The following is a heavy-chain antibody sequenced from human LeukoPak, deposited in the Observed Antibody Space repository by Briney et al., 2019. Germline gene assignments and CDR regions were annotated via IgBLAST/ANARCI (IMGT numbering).Heavy chain of an antibody. Sequence: SQTLSLTCAVSGGSISSGGYSWSWIRQPPGKGLEWIGYIYHSGSTYYNPSLKSRVTISVDRSKNQFSLELSSVTAADTAVYYCARATLVEGYDFWSGYPNWFDPWGQGTLVTVSS. CDR3: ARATLVEGYDFWSGYPNWFDP. CDR2: IYHSGST. CDR1: GGSISSGGYS. D-gene: IGHD3-3*01. J-gene: IGHJ5*02. V-gene: IGHV4-30-2*01.